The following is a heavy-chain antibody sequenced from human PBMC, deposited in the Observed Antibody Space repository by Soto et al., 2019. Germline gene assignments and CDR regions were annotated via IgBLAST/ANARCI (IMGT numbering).Heavy chain of an antibody. CDR1: GYTFTSYR. J-gene: IGHJ4*02. CDR3: ARGGCSSTSCLYYFDY. D-gene: IGHD2-2*01. Sequence: ASVKVSCKASGYTFTSYRISWVRQAPGQGLEWMGWISAYDGNTNYAQRLQGRVTMTTDTSTSTAYMELRSLRSDDTAVYYCARGGCSSTSCLYYFDYWGQGPLVTVSS. CDR2: ISAYDGNT. V-gene: IGHV1-18*01.